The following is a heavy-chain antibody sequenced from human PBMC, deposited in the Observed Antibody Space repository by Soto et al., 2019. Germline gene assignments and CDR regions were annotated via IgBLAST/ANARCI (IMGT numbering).Heavy chain of an antibody. J-gene: IGHJ3*02. D-gene: IGHD3-3*01. Sequence: EVQLLESGGGLVQPGGSLRLSCAASGFTFSSYAMSWVRQAPGKGLEWVSTISGSGGSTYYADSVKGRFTISRDNSKNTLYLQMNSLRAEDTAVYYCAKDNKYNDFWSGSPDAFDIWGQGTMVTVSS. CDR1: GFTFSSYA. CDR3: AKDNKYNDFWSGSPDAFDI. CDR2: ISGSGGST. V-gene: IGHV3-23*01.